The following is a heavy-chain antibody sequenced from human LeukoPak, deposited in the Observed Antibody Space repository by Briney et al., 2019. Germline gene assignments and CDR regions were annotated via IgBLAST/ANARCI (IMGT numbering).Heavy chain of an antibody. CDR2: IIPILGIA. J-gene: IGHJ4*02. V-gene: IGHV1-69*04. Sequence: ASVKVSCKASGGTFSSYAISWVRQAPGQGLEWMGRIIPILGIANYAQKFQGRVTITADKSTSAAYMELSSLRSEDTAVYYCARGVDTAMASSYYFDYWGQGTLVTVSS. D-gene: IGHD5-18*01. CDR1: GGTFSSYA. CDR3: ARGVDTAMASSYYFDY.